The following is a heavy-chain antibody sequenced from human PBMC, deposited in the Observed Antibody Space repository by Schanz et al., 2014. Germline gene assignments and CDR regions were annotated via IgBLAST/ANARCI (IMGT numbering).Heavy chain of an antibody. CDR2: INAHTGNT. D-gene: IGHD6-19*01. CDR1: GYIFGSHG. Sequence: QVQLVQSGAEVKKPGASVRVSCKASGYIFGSHGMTWVRQAPGQGLEWMGWINAHTGNTQYAQKFQGRVNMTRDTVTTTVHLELTRLRTDDTAIYYCARVHIATYHYSSPGAFDIWGQGTRVTVSS. V-gene: IGHV1-18*01. J-gene: IGHJ3*02. CDR3: ARVHIATYHYSSPGAFDI.